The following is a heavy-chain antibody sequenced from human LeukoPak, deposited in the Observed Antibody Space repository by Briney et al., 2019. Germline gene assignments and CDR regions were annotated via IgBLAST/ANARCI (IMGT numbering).Heavy chain of an antibody. V-gene: IGHV4-61*03. J-gene: IGHJ4*02. Sequence: SETLSLTCTVSGGSVNSETYCWTWIRQPPGKGLEWIGFVCYTGSTNYYPSLTSRVTISVDTSKNHFSPKLNSVTAADTAVYYCARAYPSGSYPDYWGQGILVTVSS. D-gene: IGHD3-10*01. CDR2: VCYTGST. CDR1: GGSVNSETYC. CDR3: ARAYPSGSYPDY.